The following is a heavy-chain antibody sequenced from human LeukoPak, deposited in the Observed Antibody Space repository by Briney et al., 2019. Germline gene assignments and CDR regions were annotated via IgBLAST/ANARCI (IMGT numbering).Heavy chain of an antibody. V-gene: IGHV3-74*03. Sequence: PGGSLRLSCAASGFAFSSYWMHWVRQAPGNGLVWVSRINLDGSSTAYADSVKGRFIVSRDNAKNTLFLQMDSLRAEDTAVYYCARGIWDYWGQGTLVAVSS. CDR3: ARGIWDY. CDR2: INLDGSST. CDR1: GFAFSSYW. J-gene: IGHJ4*02.